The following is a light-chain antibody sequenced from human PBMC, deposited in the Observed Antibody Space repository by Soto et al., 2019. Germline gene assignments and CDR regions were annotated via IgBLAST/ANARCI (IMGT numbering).Light chain of an antibody. V-gene: IGKV1-5*03. J-gene: IGKJ1*01. Sequence: DIPVTQSTSTLSASVGDRVTITCRASQSLNDWLAWYQQKPGKAPKLLIYKASGLESGVPSRFSGSGSGTEFTLTISSLQPDDFATYYCQQYNGYPWTFGQGTKVEIK. CDR2: KAS. CDR3: QQYNGYPWT. CDR1: QSLNDW.